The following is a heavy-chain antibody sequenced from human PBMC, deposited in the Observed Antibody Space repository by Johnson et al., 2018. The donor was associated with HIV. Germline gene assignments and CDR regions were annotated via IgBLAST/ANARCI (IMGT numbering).Heavy chain of an antibody. CDR1: GFNFSSHW. D-gene: IGHD2-8*01. CDR3: VRGFCSYGVCYTKVDGFDM. J-gene: IGHJ3*02. V-gene: IGHV3-74*02. Sequence: VQLVESGGASVQPGGSLRLSCAASGFNFSSHWMHWVRQVPGKGLVWVSRINNDGSIISYAGSVKGRLTISRDNAKNMLFLEMNSLRPEDTAVYFCVRGFCSYGVCYTKVDGFDMWGQGTMVTVSS. CDR2: INNDGSII.